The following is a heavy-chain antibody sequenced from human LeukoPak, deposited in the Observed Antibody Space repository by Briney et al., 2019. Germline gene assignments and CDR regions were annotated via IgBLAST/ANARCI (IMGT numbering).Heavy chain of an antibody. V-gene: IGHV3-23*01. CDR3: AKNSIGSGWFDY. Sequence: PGGSLRLSCAASGFTFSSYATSWVRQAPGKGLEWVSTISDSGGSTYYADSVKGRFTISRDNSKNTLYLQMNSLRAEDTAVYYCAKNSIGSGWFDYWGQGTLVTVSS. CDR1: GFTFSSYA. J-gene: IGHJ4*02. D-gene: IGHD6-19*01. CDR2: ISDSGGST.